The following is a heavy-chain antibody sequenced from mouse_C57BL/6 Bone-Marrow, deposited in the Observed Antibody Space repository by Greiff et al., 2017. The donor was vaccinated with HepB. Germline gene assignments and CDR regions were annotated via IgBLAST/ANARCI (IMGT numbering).Heavy chain of an antibody. Sequence: QVQLQQSGAELARPGASVKLSCKASGYTFTSYGISWVKQRTGQGLEWIGEIYPRSGNTYYNEKFQGKATITADTSSNTAYLQLSSLTSEDTAIYYCASPFGRYAMDYWGQGTSVTVSS. V-gene: IGHV1-81*01. J-gene: IGHJ4*01. CDR1: GYTFTSYG. CDR2: IYPRSGNT. CDR3: ASPFGRYAMDY.